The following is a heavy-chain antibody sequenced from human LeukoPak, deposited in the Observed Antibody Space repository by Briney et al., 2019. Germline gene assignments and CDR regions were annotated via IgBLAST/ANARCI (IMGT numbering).Heavy chain of an antibody. CDR1: GFTFSSCY. D-gene: IGHD3-10*01. CDR3: ARSTRYFGSAMYYFDT. CDR2: ISSDGTST. V-gene: IGHV3-64*01. J-gene: IGHJ4*02. Sequence: TGGSLRLSCAASGFTFSSCYMLWVRQAPGRGLEYVSTISSDGTSTYYASSLRGRFTTSRDNSKNTLYLQMGSLRPEDMAVYYCARSTRYFGSAMYYFDTWGQGTLVTVSS.